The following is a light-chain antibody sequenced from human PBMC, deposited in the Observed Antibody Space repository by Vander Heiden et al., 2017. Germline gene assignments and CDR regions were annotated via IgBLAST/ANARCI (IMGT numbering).Light chain of an antibody. J-gene: IGKJ4*01. V-gene: IGKV1-39*01. CDR2: GTS. CDR1: QSIDNY. Sequence: DIQMTQSPSSLSASVGDRVTITCRASQSIDNYLNWYQQKPGKAPKLLIYGTSSLQSGVPSRFSGSGSGTDYTLTISSLQPEDFATYYCQQSYTVLPLSFGGGTNVVIQ. CDR3: QQSYTVLPLS.